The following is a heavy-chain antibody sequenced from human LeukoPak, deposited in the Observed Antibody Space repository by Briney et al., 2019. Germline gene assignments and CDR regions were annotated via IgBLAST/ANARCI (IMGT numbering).Heavy chain of an antibody. Sequence: PGGSLKLSCAASGFTFGRSAMHWVRQASAKGLEWVGRIRSKANTYATAYAASVKGRFSISRDDSKNTAYLQLNSLKTEDTAVYYCSAEVGTDFYDCGMDVWGQGTTVTVSS. D-gene: IGHD6-13*01. V-gene: IGHV3-73*01. J-gene: IGHJ6*02. CDR1: GFTFGRSA. CDR3: SAEVGTDFYDCGMDV. CDR2: IRSKANTYAT.